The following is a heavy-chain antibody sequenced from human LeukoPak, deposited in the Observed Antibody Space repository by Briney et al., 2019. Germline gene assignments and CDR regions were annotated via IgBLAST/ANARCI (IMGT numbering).Heavy chain of an antibody. J-gene: IGHJ4*02. CDR3: AHPSWGSSRAH. Sequence: SVKVSCKASGGTFSSYAISWVRQARGQGLEWMGRIIPILGIANYAQKFQGRVTITADKSTSTAYMELSSLRSEDTAVYYCAHPSWGSSRAHWGQGTLATVSS. CDR2: IIPILGIA. V-gene: IGHV1-69*04. CDR1: GGTFSSYA. D-gene: IGHD6-13*01.